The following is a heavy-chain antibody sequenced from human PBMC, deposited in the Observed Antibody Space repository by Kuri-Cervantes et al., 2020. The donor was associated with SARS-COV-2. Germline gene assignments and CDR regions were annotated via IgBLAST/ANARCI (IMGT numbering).Heavy chain of an antibody. Sequence: GESLKISFAASGFTFSSYGMHWVRQAPGKGLEWVAFIRYDGSNKYYADSVKGRFTISRDNSKNSLYLEMNSPRPEDTAVYYCAKVETANLDYWGQGTLVTVSS. CDR1: GFTFSSYG. CDR3: AKVETANLDY. CDR2: IRYDGSNK. V-gene: IGHV3-30*02. D-gene: IGHD3-3*01. J-gene: IGHJ4*02.